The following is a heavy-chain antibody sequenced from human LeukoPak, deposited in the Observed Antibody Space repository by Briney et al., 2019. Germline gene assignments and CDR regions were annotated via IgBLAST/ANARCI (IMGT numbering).Heavy chain of an antibody. CDR1: GFTFDDYA. Sequence: GGSLRLSCAASGFTFDDYAMHWVRQAPGKGLEWVSGISWNSGSIGYADSVKGRFTISRDNSKNTLYLQMNSLRTEDTAVYYCANPHGDFDLWGRGTLVTVSS. D-gene: IGHD4-17*01. V-gene: IGHV3-9*01. J-gene: IGHJ2*01. CDR2: ISWNSGSI. CDR3: ANPHGDFDL.